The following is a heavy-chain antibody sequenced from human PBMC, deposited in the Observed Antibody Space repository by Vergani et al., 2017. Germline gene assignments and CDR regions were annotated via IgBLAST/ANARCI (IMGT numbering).Heavy chain of an antibody. CDR3: ARVGTWVQLWFELDY. Sequence: EVQLVESGGGLVQPGGSLRLSCAASGFTFSDHYMDWVRQAPGKGLEWVGRTRNKDNSYTTEYAASVKGRFTISRDDSKNSLYLQMNSLRPEDTAVYYCARVGTWVQLWFELDYWGQGTLVTVSS. CDR1: GFTFSDHY. D-gene: IGHD5-18*01. CDR2: TRNKDNSYTT. V-gene: IGHV3-72*01. J-gene: IGHJ4*02.